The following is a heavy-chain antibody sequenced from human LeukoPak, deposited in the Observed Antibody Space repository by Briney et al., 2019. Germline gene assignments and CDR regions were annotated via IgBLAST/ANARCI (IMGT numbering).Heavy chain of an antibody. J-gene: IGHJ4*02. CDR2: IYYSGST. D-gene: IGHD3-10*01. CDR1: GYSIGSSTW. Sequence: SETLSLTCAVSGYSIGSSTWWGWIRQPPGKRLEWIGYIYYSGSTYYNPSLKSRVTISVDTSKNQFSLKLSSVTAADTAVYYCARVDGSYGSGSYCDYWGQGTLVTVSS. V-gene: IGHV4-28*03. CDR3: ARVDGSYGSGSYCDY.